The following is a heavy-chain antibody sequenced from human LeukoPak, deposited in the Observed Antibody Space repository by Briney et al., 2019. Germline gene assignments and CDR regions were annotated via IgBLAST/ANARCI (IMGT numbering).Heavy chain of an antibody. CDR1: GYTFTGYY. CDR3: ARDVWFGDYPPGY. V-gene: IGHV1-2*02. CDR2: INPNSGGT. J-gene: IGHJ4*02. D-gene: IGHD3-10*01. Sequence: ASVKVSCKASGYTFTGYYLHWVRQAPGQGLEWMGWINPNSGGTNYAQKFQGRVTMTRGTSISTAYMELSRLRFDDTAVYYCARDVWFGDYPPGYWGQGTLVTVSS.